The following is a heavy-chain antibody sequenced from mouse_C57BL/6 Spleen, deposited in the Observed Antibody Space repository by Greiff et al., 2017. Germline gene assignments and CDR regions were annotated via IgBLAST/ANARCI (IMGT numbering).Heavy chain of an antibody. Sequence: EVQRVESGPELVKPGASVKMSCKASGYTFTDYNMHWVKQSHGKSLEWIGYINPNNGGTSYNQKFKGKATLTVNKSSSTAYMELRSLTSEDSAVYYCARSDGYPFAYWGQGTLVTVSA. V-gene: IGHV1-22*01. J-gene: IGHJ3*01. CDR3: ARSDGYPFAY. CDR1: GYTFTDYN. D-gene: IGHD2-3*01. CDR2: INPNNGGT.